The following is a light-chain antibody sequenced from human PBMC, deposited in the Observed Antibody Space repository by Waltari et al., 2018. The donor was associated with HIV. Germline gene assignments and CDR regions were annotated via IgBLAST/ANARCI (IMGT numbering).Light chain of an antibody. CDR2: EVR. V-gene: IGLV2-8*01. J-gene: IGLJ1*01. CDR1: GSDVGSQNS. Sequence: QSALTQPPSASGSPGQSVTISCTATGSDVGSQNSVTWYQHHPGKAPKLIIYEVRKRPSGVPDCFSGSKSGNTASLTVSGLQAEDEADYYCSSYAGSYTYVFGTGTRLTVL. CDR3: SSYAGSYTYV.